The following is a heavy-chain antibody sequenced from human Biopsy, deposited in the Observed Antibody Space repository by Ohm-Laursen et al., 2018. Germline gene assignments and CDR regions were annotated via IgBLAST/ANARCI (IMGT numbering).Heavy chain of an antibody. Sequence: SLRLSCAASGFTFSSHAMSWVRQAPGKGLEWVSVITGVGGVTYYADPVKGRFTVSRDNSMNTMFLQMNGLRAQDAGTYYCAKWGTSMALYHFYGMDVWGQGTTVSVSS. CDR2: ITGVGGVT. CDR1: GFTFSSHA. CDR3: AKWGTSMALYHFYGMDV. V-gene: IGHV3-23*01. J-gene: IGHJ6*02. D-gene: IGHD5-18*01.